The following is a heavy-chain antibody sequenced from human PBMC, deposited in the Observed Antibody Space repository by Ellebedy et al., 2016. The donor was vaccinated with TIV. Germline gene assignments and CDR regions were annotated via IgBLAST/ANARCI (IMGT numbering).Heavy chain of an antibody. V-gene: IGHV3-23*01. CDR1: GFTFSIYA. Sequence: PGGSLRLSCAASGFTFSIYAMSRVRQAPGKGLEWVSAISGSGGSPDYADSVNGRFTISRDHSKNTLYLQMNSLRAEDTAVYDCAKDLRRVKGNFGPTLDYWGQGTLVTVSS. CDR3: AKDLRRVKGNFGPTLDY. J-gene: IGHJ4*02. CDR2: ISGSGGSP. D-gene: IGHD1-26*01.